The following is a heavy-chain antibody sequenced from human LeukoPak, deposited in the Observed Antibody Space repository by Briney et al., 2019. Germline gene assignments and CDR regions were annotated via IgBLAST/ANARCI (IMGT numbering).Heavy chain of an antibody. D-gene: IGHD6-13*01. J-gene: IGHJ3*02. V-gene: IGHV3-66*01. CDR3: ARDSSSWDAFDI. Sequence: GSLRLSCAASGFTVSSNYMSWVRQAPGKGLEWVSVIYSGGSTYYADSVKGRFTISRDNSKNTLYLQMNSLSAEDTAVYYCARDSSSWDAFDIWGQGTMVTVSS. CDR1: GFTVSSNY. CDR2: IYSGGST.